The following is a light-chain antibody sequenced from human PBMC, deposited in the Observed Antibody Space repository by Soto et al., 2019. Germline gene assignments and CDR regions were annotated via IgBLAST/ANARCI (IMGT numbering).Light chain of an antibody. CDR1: QSIRSSY. CDR3: QLYGRSPFT. V-gene: IGKV3-20*01. Sequence: EIVLTQPPGTLSLSPGESATLSCRTSQSIRSSYLAWYQQQPGQAPRLLIYATSSRATGIPDRFSGSGSGTDFTLTISRLEPEDSAVYYCQLYGRSPFTFGPGTKVDIK. CDR2: ATS. J-gene: IGKJ3*01.